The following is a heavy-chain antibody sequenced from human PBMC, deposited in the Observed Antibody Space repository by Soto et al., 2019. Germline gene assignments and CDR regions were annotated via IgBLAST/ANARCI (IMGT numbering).Heavy chain of an antibody. D-gene: IGHD2-2*01. CDR3: AKATHNAEGGYCRSTSCAAEYFRN. J-gene: IGHJ1*01. CDR1: GFTFINFA. Sequence: EVQLLESGGGLVQPGGSLRLSCAASGFTFINFAMSWVRQAPGKGLEWVSTIHSGGTYYADSVRGRFTISRDNSKNTLSLQINSLRAEDTAVYYCAKATHNAEGGYCRSTSCAAEYFRNWGQGTLVSVSS. V-gene: IGHV3-23*01. CDR2: IHSGGT.